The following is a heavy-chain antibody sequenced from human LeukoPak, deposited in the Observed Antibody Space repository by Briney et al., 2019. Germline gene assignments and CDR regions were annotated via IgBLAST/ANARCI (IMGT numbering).Heavy chain of an antibody. J-gene: IGHJ4*02. Sequence: SQTLSLTCTVSGGSISSGSYYWSWIRQPAGKGLEWIGRIYTSGSTNYNPSLKSRVTISVDTSKNQFSLKLSFVTAADTAVYYCAREVATIGYYFDYWGQGTLVTVSS. CDR3: AREVATIGYYFDY. CDR1: GGSISSGSYY. V-gene: IGHV4-61*02. D-gene: IGHD5-12*01. CDR2: IYTSGST.